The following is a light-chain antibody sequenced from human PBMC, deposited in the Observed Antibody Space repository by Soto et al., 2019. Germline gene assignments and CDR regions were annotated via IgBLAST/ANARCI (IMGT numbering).Light chain of an antibody. CDR1: SSDVGGYNY. Sequence: QSALTQPASVSGSPGQSITISCTGTSSDVGGYNYVSWYQQHPGKAPKLMIYEVNNRPLGVSNRFSGFKSGNTASLAISGLQADDEADYYCSSYTSTSTIVFGGGTKLTVL. CDR3: SSYTSTSTIV. J-gene: IGLJ2*01. V-gene: IGLV2-14*01. CDR2: EVN.